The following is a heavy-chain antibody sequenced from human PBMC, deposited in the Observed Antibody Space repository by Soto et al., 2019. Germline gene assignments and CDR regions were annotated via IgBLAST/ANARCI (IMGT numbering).Heavy chain of an antibody. CDR2: ISYDGSDK. CDR3: ARDYYKYYDSSGYYRSPAY. J-gene: IGHJ4*02. D-gene: IGHD3-22*01. CDR1: VFTFSSYA. Sequence: SLRLSCAASVFTFSSYAMHWVRQAPGKGLEWVALISYDGSDKDYADSVKGRFTISRDNSRNTLFLQMNSLRAEDTAVYYCARDYYKYYDSSGYYRSPAYWGQGT. V-gene: IGHV3-30-3*01.